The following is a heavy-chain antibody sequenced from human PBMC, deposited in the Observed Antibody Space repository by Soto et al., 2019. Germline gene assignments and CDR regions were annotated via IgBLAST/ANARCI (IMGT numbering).Heavy chain of an antibody. CDR2: ISAYNGNT. CDR3: ARDSGPSYYYDSSGYAEQTRFDY. CDR1: GYTFTSYG. D-gene: IGHD3-22*01. V-gene: IGHV1-18*01. J-gene: IGHJ4*02. Sequence: QVQLVQSGAEVKKPGASVKVSCKASGYTFTSYGISWVRQAPGQGLEWMGWISAYNGNTNYAQKLQGRVTMTTDTSTSTAYMELRSMRSDDTGVYYCARDSGPSYYYDSSGYAEQTRFDYWGQGTLVTVSS.